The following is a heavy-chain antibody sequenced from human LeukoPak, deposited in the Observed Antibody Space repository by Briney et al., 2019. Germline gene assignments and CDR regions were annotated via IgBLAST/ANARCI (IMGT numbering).Heavy chain of an antibody. J-gene: IGHJ5*02. CDR1: GYTFTGYY. D-gene: IGHD3-22*01. CDR2: INPNSGGT. CDR3: ARDLVGSNYYDSSGYFNWFDP. V-gene: IGHV1-2*02. Sequence: ASVKVSCKASGYTFTGYYMHWVRQAPGQGLEWMGWINPNSGGTNYAQKFQGRATMTRDTSISTAYMELSRLRSDDTAVYYCARDLVGSNYYDSSGYFNWFDPWGQGTLVTVSS.